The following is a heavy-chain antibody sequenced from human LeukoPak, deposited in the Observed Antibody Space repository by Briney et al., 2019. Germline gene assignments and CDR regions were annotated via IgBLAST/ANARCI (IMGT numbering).Heavy chain of an antibody. CDR3: AKEEWLLAVYFDY. Sequence: GGSLRLSCAASGFTFSSYGMSWVRQAPGKGLEWVSSISRSNSYIYYADSVKGRFTISRDNAKNSLYLQMNSLRDDDTAVYYCAKEEWLLAVYFDYWGQGTLVTVSS. V-gene: IGHV3-21*04. J-gene: IGHJ4*02. CDR1: GFTFSSYG. D-gene: IGHD3-3*01. CDR2: ISRSNSYI.